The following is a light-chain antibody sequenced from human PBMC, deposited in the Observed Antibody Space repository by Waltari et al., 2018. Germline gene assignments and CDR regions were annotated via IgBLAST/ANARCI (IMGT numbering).Light chain of an antibody. J-gene: IGLJ2*01. Sequence: PALTQPTSLSASPGASARLTCTLTSDINLGNYNIFWYQQKPGSPHRFLLYFYSDSSHLPGSGLTSLFSRSNDTYANAGLLIISGLQFEDEAHYFCAVWHRSTWLFGGGTRLTVL. CDR1: SDINLGNYN. CDR2: FYSDSSH. V-gene: IGLV5-39*01. CDR3: AVWHRSTWL.